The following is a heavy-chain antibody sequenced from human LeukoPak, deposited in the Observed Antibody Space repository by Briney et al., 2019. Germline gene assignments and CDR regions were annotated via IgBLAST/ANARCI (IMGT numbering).Heavy chain of an antibody. Sequence: GESLKISCEGSGYRFSDYWIGWVRQMPDKGLEWMGIIYIGDSDTRYSPSFQGQVTISADKSISTAYLQWSSLRASDTAMYYCARLVPSYDSNGYSDYWGQGTLVTVSS. D-gene: IGHD3-22*01. CDR1: GYRFSDYW. V-gene: IGHV5-51*01. CDR3: ARLVPSYDSNGYSDY. CDR2: IYIGDSDT. J-gene: IGHJ4*02.